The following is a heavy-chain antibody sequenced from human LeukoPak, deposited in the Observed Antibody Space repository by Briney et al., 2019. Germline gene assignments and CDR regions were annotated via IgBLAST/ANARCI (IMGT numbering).Heavy chain of an antibody. J-gene: IGHJ4*02. Sequence: GGSLRLSCAASGFTFSTYAMTWVRQAPGKGLEWVSIIFGNGDTTYYADSVKGRFTVSRDNSKDTLYLQMNDLRPDDTAIYYCAKRNTMVRGGPCFDYWGQGLLVTVSS. V-gene: IGHV3-23*01. CDR3: AKRNTMVRGGPCFDY. CDR2: IFGNGDTT. D-gene: IGHD3-10*01. CDR1: GFTFSTYA.